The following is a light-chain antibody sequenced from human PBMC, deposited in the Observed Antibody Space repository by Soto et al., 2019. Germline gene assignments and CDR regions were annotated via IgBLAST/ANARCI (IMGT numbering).Light chain of an antibody. CDR2: DAS. J-gene: IGKJ1*01. V-gene: IGKV1-5*01. Sequence: DIQMTQSPSTLSASVGDRVTITCRASQSISSWLAWYQQKPGKAPKLLIYDASSLESGVPSRFSGSGSGTEFTLTISSLQPDDFETYYCQQYNSYFETFGQGTKVEIK. CDR3: QQYNSYFET. CDR1: QSISSW.